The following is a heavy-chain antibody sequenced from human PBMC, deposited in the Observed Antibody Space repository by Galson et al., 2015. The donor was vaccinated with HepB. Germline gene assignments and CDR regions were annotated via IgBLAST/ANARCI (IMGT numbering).Heavy chain of an antibody. CDR1: GGSISDYY. J-gene: IGHJ5*02. CDR3: VRQGRVGAKGWFDT. CDR2: IHGTGTA. Sequence: SETLSLTCTVSGGSISDYYWSWIRQPAGKGLEWIGRIHGTGTAFYSPSLKSRVALSIDTSQNNVSLKMTSVTAADTAIYYCVRQGRVGAKGWFDTWGQGTLVTVSS. D-gene: IGHD1-26*01. V-gene: IGHV4-4*07.